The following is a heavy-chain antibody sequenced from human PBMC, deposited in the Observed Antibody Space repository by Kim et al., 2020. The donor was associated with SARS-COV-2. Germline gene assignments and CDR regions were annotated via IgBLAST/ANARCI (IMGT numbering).Heavy chain of an antibody. CDR3: AREPYYYGSGSYYNQPFLGAFDI. V-gene: IGHV6-1*01. D-gene: IGHD3-10*01. Sequence: SQTLSLTCAISGDSVSSNSAAWNWIRQSPSRGLEWLGRTYYRSKWYNDYAVSVKSRITINPDTSKNQFSLQLNSVTPEDTAVYYCAREPYYYGSGSYYNQPFLGAFDIWGQGTMVTVSS. J-gene: IGHJ3*02. CDR1: GDSVSSNSAA. CDR2: TYYRSKWYN.